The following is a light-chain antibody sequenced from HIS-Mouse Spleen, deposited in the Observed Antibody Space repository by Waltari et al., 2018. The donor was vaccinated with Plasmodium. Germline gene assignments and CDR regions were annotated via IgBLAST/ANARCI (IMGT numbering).Light chain of an antibody. Sequence: SYELTQPPPVSVSPGQTARITCSGDALPKQYAYCYQQKPGQAPVLVIYKDSERPSGIPERFSGSSSGTTVTLTISGVQAEDEADYYCQSADSSGTPNWVFGGGTKLTVL. J-gene: IGLJ3*02. CDR3: QSADSSGTPNWV. V-gene: IGLV3-25*03. CDR2: KDS. CDR1: ALPKQY.